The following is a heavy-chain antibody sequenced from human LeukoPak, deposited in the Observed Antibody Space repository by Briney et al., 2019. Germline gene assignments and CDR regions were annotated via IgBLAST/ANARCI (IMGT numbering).Heavy chain of an antibody. CDR2: INISGST. Sequence: SETLSLTCAVYGGSFSGYYWSWIRQPPGKGRGGMGEINISGSTNYNPSLKSRVTISVDTSKNQFSLKLSSVTAADTAVYYCASFAVRSESIYYYYYMDVWGEGTTVTVSS. CDR3: ASFAVRSESIYYYYYMDV. D-gene: IGHD6-6*01. J-gene: IGHJ6*03. V-gene: IGHV4-34*01. CDR1: GGSFSGYY.